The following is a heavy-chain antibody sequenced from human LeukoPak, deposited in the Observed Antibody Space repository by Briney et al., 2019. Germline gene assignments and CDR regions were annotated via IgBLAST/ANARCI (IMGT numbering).Heavy chain of an antibody. Sequence: SETLSLTCAVYGRSFSGYYWSWIRQPPGKGLEWIGEINHSGSTNYNPSLKSRVTISVDTSKNQFSLKLSSVTAADTAVYYCARGVVVVPAAKMGYYYMDVWGKGTTVTVSS. J-gene: IGHJ6*03. CDR2: INHSGST. CDR1: GRSFSGYY. V-gene: IGHV4-34*01. D-gene: IGHD2-2*01. CDR3: ARGVVVVPAAKMGYYYMDV.